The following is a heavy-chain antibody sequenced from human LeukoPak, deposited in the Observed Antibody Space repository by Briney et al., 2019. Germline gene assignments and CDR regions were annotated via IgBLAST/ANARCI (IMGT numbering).Heavy chain of an antibody. V-gene: IGHV4-30-2*01. Sequence: SETLSLTCTVSGDSISSGDYSWGWIRQPSGKGLEWIGYIFHTGNSYYNPSLRSRVTISVDRSRNQFSLRLTSVTAADAAVYYCARHSYSSSSESDYWGQGTLVTVSS. D-gene: IGHD6-6*01. CDR2: IFHTGNS. CDR3: ARHSYSSSSESDY. CDR1: GDSISSGDYS. J-gene: IGHJ4*02.